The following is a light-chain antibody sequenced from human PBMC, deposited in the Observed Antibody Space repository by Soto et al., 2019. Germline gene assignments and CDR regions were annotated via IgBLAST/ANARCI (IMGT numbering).Light chain of an antibody. CDR2: RNN. V-gene: IGLV1-47*01. Sequence: QSVLTQPPSASGTPGQRVTISCSGSSSNIGSNYVYWYQQFPGTAPKLLIYRNNQRPSGVPDRFFGSKSGTSASLAISGLRSEDEADYYCAAWDDSLSAYVVFGGGTKLTVL. CDR3: AAWDDSLSAYVV. J-gene: IGLJ2*01. CDR1: SSNIGSNY.